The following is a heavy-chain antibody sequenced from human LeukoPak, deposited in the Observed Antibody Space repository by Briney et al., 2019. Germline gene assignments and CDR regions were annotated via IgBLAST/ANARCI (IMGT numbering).Heavy chain of an antibody. CDR2: ISWNSGTI. V-gene: IGHV3-9*03. CDR3: AKADSRYFDWLPWFDP. J-gene: IGHJ5*02. Sequence: GGSLRLSCAASGFTFDDYAMHWVRQAPGKGLEWVSGISWNSGTIGYADSVKGRFTISRDNAKNSLYLQMNSLRAEDMALYYCAKADSRYFDWLPWFDPWGQGTLVTVSS. D-gene: IGHD3-9*01. CDR1: GFTFDDYA.